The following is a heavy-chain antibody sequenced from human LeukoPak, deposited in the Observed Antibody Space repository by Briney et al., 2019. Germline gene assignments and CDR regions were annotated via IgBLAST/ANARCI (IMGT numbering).Heavy chain of an antibody. V-gene: IGHV3-64*01. CDR1: GFTFSSYD. CDR3: ARFVSSGPL. D-gene: IGHD3-22*01. J-gene: IGHJ3*01. CDR2: ISSSGRST. Sequence: TGVSLRLSCAASGFTFSSYDMHWVRQAPGKGLEYVSAISSSGRSTYYANSVKGRFTISRDNSKNTLYLQMGSLRPEDMAVYYCARFVSSGPLWGQGTMVTVSS.